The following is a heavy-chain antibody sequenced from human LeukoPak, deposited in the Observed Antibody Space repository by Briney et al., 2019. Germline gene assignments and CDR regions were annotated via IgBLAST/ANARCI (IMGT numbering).Heavy chain of an antibody. V-gene: IGHV4-34*01. D-gene: IGHD3-10*01. Sequence: KPSQTLSLTCAVYGGSFSGYYWSWIRQHPGKGLEWIGEINHSGSTNYNPSLKSRVTISVDTSKNQFSLKLSSVTAADTAVYYCASNYGSGSYYAFDYWGQGTLVTVSS. CDR3: ASNYGSGSYYAFDY. J-gene: IGHJ4*02. CDR1: GGSFSGYY. CDR2: INHSGST.